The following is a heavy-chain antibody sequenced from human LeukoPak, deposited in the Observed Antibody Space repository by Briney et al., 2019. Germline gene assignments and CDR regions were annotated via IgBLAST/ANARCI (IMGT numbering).Heavy chain of an antibody. Sequence: SETLSLTCAVYGGSFSGYCWSWIRQPPGKGLEWIGEINHSGSTNYNPSLKNRVTISVDTSKNQFSLKLSSVTAADTAVYYCARTARDYYDSSGQNWFDPWGQGTQVTVSS. CDR1: GGSFSGYC. V-gene: IGHV4-34*01. CDR3: ARTARDYYDSSGQNWFDP. D-gene: IGHD3-22*01. J-gene: IGHJ5*02. CDR2: INHSGST.